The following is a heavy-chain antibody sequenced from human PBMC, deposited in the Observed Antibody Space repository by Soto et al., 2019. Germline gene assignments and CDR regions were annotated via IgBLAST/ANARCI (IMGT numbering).Heavy chain of an antibody. V-gene: IGHV1-46*01. J-gene: IGHJ6*02. CDR3: ARCTASSGYYLPYYYGMDV. Sequence: GASVKVSCKASGYTFTSYYMHWVRQAPGQGLEWMGIINPSGGSTSYAQKFQGRVTMTRDTSTSTVYMELSSLRSEDTAVYYCARCTASSGYYLPYYYGMDVWGQGTTVTVSS. D-gene: IGHD3-22*01. CDR1: GYTFTSYY. CDR2: INPSGGST.